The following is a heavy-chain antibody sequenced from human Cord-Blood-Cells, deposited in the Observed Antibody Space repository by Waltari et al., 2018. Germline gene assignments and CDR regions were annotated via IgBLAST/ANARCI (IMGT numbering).Heavy chain of an antibody. Sequence: EVQLVESGGGLVRPGGSLRLSCAASGFTFSSYWMSWVRQAPGKGLEWVANIKQDGSEKYYVDSVKGRFTISRDNAKNSLYLQMNSLRAEDTAVYYCASHYYGSGSYYNHWGQGTLVTVSS. CDR2: IKQDGSEK. D-gene: IGHD3-10*01. V-gene: IGHV3-7*01. CDR1: GFTFSSYW. CDR3: ASHYYGSGSYYNH. J-gene: IGHJ5*02.